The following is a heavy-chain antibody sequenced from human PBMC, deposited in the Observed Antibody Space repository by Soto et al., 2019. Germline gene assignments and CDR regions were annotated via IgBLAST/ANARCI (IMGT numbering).Heavy chain of an antibody. D-gene: IGHD3-10*01. J-gene: IGHJ3*02. CDR1: GYTFTSYD. CDR2: MNPNSGNT. CDR3: ARGMVRGVQYDAFDI. V-gene: IGHV1-8*01. Sequence: ASVKVSCKASGYTFTSYDINWVRQATGQGPEWMGWMNPNSGNTGYAQKFQGRVTMTRNTSISTAYMELSSLRSEDTAVYYCARGMVRGVQYDAFDIWGQGTMVTVSS.